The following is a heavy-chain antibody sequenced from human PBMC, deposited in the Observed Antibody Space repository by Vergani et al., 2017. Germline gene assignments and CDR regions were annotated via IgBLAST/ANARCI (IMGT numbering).Heavy chain of an antibody. D-gene: IGHD3-16*02. CDR2: IIPIFGTA. CDR1: GGTFSSYA. J-gene: IGHJ6*02. V-gene: IGHV1-69*01. CDR3: GSYREPPLYYDGMDV. Sequence: QVQLVQSGAEVKKPGSSVKVSCKASGGTFSSYAISWVRQAPGQGLEWMGGIIPIFGTANYAQKFQGRVPITADESTSTAYMELSSLRSEDTAVYYCGSYREPPLYYDGMDVAGQGSTVTVSS.